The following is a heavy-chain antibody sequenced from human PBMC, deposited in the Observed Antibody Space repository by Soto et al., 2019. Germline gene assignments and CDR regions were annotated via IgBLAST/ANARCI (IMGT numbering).Heavy chain of an antibody. V-gene: IGHV3-30*18. CDR3: AKVFSYSVIYY. D-gene: IGHD2-21*01. J-gene: IGHJ4*02. CDR2: ISYDGSNK. Sequence: QVQLVESGGGVVQPGRSLRLSWAASGFTFSTYGMHWVRQAPGKGLEWVAVISYDGSNKYYADSVKGRFTISRDNSKNTLYLQMSSLRAEDTAVYYCAKVFSYSVIYYWGQGTLVTVSS. CDR1: GFTFSTYG.